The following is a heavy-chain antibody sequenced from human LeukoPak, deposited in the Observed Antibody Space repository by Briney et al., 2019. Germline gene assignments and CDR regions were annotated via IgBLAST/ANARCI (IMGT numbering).Heavy chain of an antibody. CDR1: GYTLTELS. Sequence: GASVKVSCKVSGYTLTELSMHWVRQAPGKGLEWMGGFDPEDGETIYAQKFQGRVTMTEDTSTDTAYMELSSLRSEDTAVYYCATIIAMDSEPGTTNWFDPWGQGTLVTVSS. J-gene: IGHJ5*02. CDR2: FDPEDGET. V-gene: IGHV1-24*01. CDR3: ATIIAMDSEPGTTNWFDP. D-gene: IGHD1-1*01.